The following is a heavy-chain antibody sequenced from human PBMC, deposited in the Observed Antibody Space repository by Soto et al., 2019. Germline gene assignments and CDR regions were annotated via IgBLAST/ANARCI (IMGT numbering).Heavy chain of an antibody. CDR1: GFTFSSYG. D-gene: IGHD6-13*01. CDR2: ISYDGSNK. V-gene: IGHV3-30*18. Sequence: QVQLVESGGGVVQPGRSLRLSCAASGFTFSSYGMHWVRQAPGKGLEWVAVISYDGSNKYYADSVKGRFTISRDNSKNTLYLQMNSLRAEDTAVYYCAKGGNYAAAAAQSHVYYWGQGTLVTVSS. J-gene: IGHJ4*02. CDR3: AKGGNYAAAAAQSHVYY.